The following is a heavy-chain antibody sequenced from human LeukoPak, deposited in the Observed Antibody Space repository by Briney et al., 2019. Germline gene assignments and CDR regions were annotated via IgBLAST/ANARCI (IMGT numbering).Heavy chain of an antibody. CDR3: ARAPTIYDPPFDY. Sequence: SVKVSCKASGGTFSSYAISWVRQAPGRGLEWMGRIIPILGIANYAQKFQGRVTITADKSTSTAYMELSSLRSEDTAVYYCARAPTIYDPPFDYWGQGTLVTVSS. CDR2: IIPILGIA. V-gene: IGHV1-69*04. CDR1: GGTFSSYA. D-gene: IGHD2-21*01. J-gene: IGHJ4*02.